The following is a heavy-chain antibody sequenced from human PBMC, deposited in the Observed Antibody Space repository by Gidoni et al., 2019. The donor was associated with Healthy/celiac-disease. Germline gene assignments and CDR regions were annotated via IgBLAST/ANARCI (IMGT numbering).Heavy chain of an antibody. CDR1: GFSLSTSGMC. D-gene: IGHD6-13*01. J-gene: IGHJ6*02. V-gene: IGHV2-70*15. CDR3: ARISPPVWVPAGRVYYGMDV. CDR2: IDWDDDK. Sequence: QVTLRESGPALVKPTQTLTLTCTFSGFSLSTSGMCVSWIRQPPGKALEWLARIDWDDDKYYSTSLKTRLTISKDTSKNQVVLTMTNMDPVDTATYYCARISPPVWVPAGRVYYGMDVWGQGTTVTVSS.